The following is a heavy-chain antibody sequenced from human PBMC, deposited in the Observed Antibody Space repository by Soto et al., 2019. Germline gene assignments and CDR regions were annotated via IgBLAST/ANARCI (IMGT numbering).Heavy chain of an antibody. V-gene: IGHV3-30-3*01. J-gene: IGHJ5*01. D-gene: IGHD1-26*01. Sequence: GGSLRLSCAASGFTFSSYAMHWVRQAPGKGLEWVAVISDDGSNKYYAESVKSRITINPDTSKNQFSLHLNSVTPEDAAVYYCVRLIGNSWLDFWGQGTLVTVSS. CDR1: GFTFSSYA. CDR2: ISDDGSNK. CDR3: VRLIGNSWLDF.